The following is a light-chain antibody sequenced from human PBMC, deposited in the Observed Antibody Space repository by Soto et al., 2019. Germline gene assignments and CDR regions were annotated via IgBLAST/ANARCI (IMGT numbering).Light chain of an antibody. V-gene: IGKV3-20*01. CDR2: GAS. J-gene: IGKJ4*01. CDR3: QQYGSSPPIT. Sequence: EIVLTQSPGTLSLSPGERATLSYRASQSVSSSYLAWYQQKPGQAPRLLIYGASSRATGIPDFTLTISRLEPEDFAVYYCQQYGSSPPITFGGGTKVEIK. CDR1: QSVSSSY.